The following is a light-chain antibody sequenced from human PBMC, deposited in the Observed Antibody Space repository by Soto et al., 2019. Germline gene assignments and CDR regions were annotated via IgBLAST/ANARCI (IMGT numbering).Light chain of an antibody. CDR3: QQSYNSHPIT. CDR2: AAS. V-gene: IGKV1-39*01. CDR1: QSIFSS. J-gene: IGKJ5*01. Sequence: IQMTHSPSSLSASVGDRVTITCRAGQSIFSSLNWYQQRPGKAPTLLVYAASSLQSGVPSRFRGSGYGTDFALTITSLQHEDFSNYYCQQSYNSHPITFGQGTRVEIK.